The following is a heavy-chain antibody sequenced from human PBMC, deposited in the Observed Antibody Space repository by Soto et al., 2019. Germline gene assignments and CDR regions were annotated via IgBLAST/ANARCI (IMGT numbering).Heavy chain of an antibody. V-gene: IGHV4-59*01. CDR3: ARDRGAYCSGGSSGWFDL. D-gene: IGHD2-15*01. Sequence: SETLSLTCTVSGGSISSYYWSWIRQPPGKGLEWIGYIYYSGSTNYNPSLKSRVTISVDTSKNQFSLKLSSVTAADTAVYYCARDRGAYCSGGSSGWFDLWGQGILVTVSS. J-gene: IGHJ5*02. CDR2: IYYSGST. CDR1: GGSISSYY.